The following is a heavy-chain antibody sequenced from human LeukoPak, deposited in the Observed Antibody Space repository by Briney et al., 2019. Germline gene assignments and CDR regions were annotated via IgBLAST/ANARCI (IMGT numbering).Heavy chain of an antibody. CDR2: INPNGGST. CDR1: GYTFTYYY. J-gene: IGHJ3*02. Sequence: ASVKVSCKASGYTFTYYYMHWVRQAPGQGLEWMGIINPNGGSTTYAQKFQGRVTMTRDSSTSTVYMELSSLRSEDTALYYCARGGGGWDAFDIWGQGTMVPVSS. D-gene: IGHD6-19*01. CDR3: ARGGGGWDAFDI. V-gene: IGHV1-46*01.